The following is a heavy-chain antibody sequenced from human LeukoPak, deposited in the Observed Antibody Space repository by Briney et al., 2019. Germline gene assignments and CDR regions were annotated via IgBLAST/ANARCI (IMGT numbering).Heavy chain of an antibody. D-gene: IGHD5-18*01. J-gene: IGHJ4*02. V-gene: IGHV4-39*01. Sequence: PSETLSLTCTVSGGSISSSSYYWGWIRQPPGKGLEWIGSIYYSGSTYYNPSLKSRVTISVDTSKNQFSLKLSSVTAADTAVYYCARTPLAMVNPYYFDYWGQGTLVTVSS. CDR1: GGSISSSSYY. CDR3: ARTPLAMVNPYYFDY. CDR2: IYYSGST.